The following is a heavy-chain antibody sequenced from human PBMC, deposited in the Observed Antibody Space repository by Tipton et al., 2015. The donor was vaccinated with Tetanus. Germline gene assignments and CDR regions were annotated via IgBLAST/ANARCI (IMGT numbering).Heavy chain of an antibody. CDR2: IYSGGST. V-gene: IGHV3-53*01. D-gene: IGHD2-15*01. Sequence: GSLRLSCAASGFTVSSNYMSWVRQAPGKGLEWVSVIYSGGSTYYADSVKGRFTTSRDNAKNSLYLQMNSLRAEDTAVYYCARDGEGYCSGGSCPNWFDPWGQGTLVTVSS. CDR3: ARDGEGYCSGGSCPNWFDP. J-gene: IGHJ5*02. CDR1: GFTVSSNY.